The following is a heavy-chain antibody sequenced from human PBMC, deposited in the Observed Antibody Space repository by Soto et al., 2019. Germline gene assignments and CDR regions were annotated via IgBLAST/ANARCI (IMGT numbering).Heavy chain of an antibody. D-gene: IGHD2-21*02. Sequence: QVQLQESGPGLVKPSETLSLTCTVSGGSISGYYWSWIRQPPGKGLEWIGYMYNTGSTVYNPSFKSRVTLSVDTSKNQFSLKLNSVTAAATAVYYCARDLWGYCGTDCYPLDVWGQGTTVTVSS. CDR1: GGSISGYY. J-gene: IGHJ6*02. CDR3: ARDLWGYCGTDCYPLDV. V-gene: IGHV4-59*01. CDR2: MYNTGST.